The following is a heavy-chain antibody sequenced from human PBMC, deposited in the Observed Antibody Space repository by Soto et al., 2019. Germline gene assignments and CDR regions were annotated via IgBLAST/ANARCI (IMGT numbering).Heavy chain of an antibody. CDR2: IYYSGST. J-gene: IGHJ3*01. V-gene: IGHV4-30-4*01. D-gene: IGHD2-2*01. CDR1: GGSISSSDYY. CDR3: VRGDPGASSSSSGKDAFNL. Sequence: QVQLQESGAGLVKPSQTLSLTCTVSGGSISSSDYYWNWIRQPRGKVLGWIGSIYYSGSTYYSPCFKSRVTISLGLSNALLSFGLSSVASADTAVYFCVRGDPGASSSSSGKDAFNLWGRWTIVAVSS.